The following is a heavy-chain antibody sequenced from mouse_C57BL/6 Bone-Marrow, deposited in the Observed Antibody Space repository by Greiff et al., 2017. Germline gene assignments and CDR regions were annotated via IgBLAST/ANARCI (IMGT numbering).Heavy chain of an antibody. CDR3: ASSLAY. CDR2: ISDGGSYT. J-gene: IGHJ3*01. V-gene: IGHV5-4*01. Sequence: EVQRVESGGGLVKPGGSLKLSCAASGFTFSSYAMSWVRQTPEKRLEWVATISDGGSYTYYPDNVKGRFTISRDKAKTNLYLQMSHLKSEDTAMYYCASSLAYWGQGTLVTVSA. CDR1: GFTFSSYA.